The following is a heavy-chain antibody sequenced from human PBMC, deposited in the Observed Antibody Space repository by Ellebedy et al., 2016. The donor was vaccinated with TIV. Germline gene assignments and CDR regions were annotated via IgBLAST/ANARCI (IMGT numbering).Heavy chain of an antibody. Sequence: MPSETLSLTCTVSGGSISSSSYYWGWIRQPPGKGLEWIGSIYYSGSTYYNPSLKSRVTISVDTSKNQFSLKLSSVTAADTAVYYCARQESSGWYANWFDLWGQGTLVTVSS. D-gene: IGHD6-19*01. CDR1: GGSISSSSYY. CDR3: ARQESSGWYANWFDL. V-gene: IGHV4-39*01. J-gene: IGHJ5*02. CDR2: IYYSGST.